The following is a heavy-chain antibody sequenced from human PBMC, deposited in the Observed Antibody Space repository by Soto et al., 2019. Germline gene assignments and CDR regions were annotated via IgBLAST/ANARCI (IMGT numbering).Heavy chain of an antibody. D-gene: IGHD1-7*01. CDR3: GRDMTGTMFGDY. CDR2: IWYDGSNT. CDR1: GFTFSNYG. V-gene: IGHV3-33*01. J-gene: IGHJ4*02. Sequence: PGGSLRLSCAASGFTFSNYGMHWVRQAPGKGLEWVAIIWYDGSNTYYADSVKGRFTISRDNSKNTLYLQMNSLRAEDTAVYYRGRDMTGTMFGDYWGQGTLVTVSS.